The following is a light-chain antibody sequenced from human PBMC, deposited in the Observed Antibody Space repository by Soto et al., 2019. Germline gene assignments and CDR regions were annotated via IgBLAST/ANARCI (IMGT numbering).Light chain of an antibody. Sequence: DIQMTQSPSTLSASVGDRVTITCRASQSISSWLAWYQQKPGKAPKLLIYDASSLESGVPSRFSGSGSGTEFTLTISSLQPDDFATYYCQQYNSYPRTLTFGGGTKVDIK. J-gene: IGKJ4*01. V-gene: IGKV1-5*01. CDR2: DAS. CDR1: QSISSW. CDR3: QQYNSYPRTLT.